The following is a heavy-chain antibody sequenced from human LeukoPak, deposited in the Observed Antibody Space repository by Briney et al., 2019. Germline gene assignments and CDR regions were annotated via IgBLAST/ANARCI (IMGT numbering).Heavy chain of an antibody. CDR3: ATGGSYQSLPFDY. Sequence: SVKVSCKASRGTFSRCAFGWVRHAPGQGLGWVGGIFTIFRTAHYAQKFQGRVTITTDESTSTAYMELNSLRSEDTAVYYCATGGSYQSLPFDYWVGGSMVAVPS. CDR1: RGTFSRCA. CDR2: IFTIFRTA. D-gene: IGHD1-26*01. J-gene: IGHJ4*02. V-gene: IGHV1-69*05.